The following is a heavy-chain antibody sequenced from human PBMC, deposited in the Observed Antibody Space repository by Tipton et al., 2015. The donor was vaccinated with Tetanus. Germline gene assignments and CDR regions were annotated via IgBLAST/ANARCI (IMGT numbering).Heavy chain of an antibody. CDR3: ARVIRRSMIGYGVFDS. Sequence: SLRLSCAASGFDFSTYWMSWVRQAPGKGLEWVAYIKHDGSEKYYVDPVKGRFTISRDNTKDSLFLQLSGLRDEDTAVYFCARVIRRSMIGYGVFDSWGQGTLVAVSS. V-gene: IGHV3-7*01. CDR1: GFDFSTYW. D-gene: IGHD4-17*01. CDR2: IKHDGSEK. J-gene: IGHJ4*02.